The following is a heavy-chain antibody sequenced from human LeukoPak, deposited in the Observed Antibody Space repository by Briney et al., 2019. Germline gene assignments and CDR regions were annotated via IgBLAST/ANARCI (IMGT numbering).Heavy chain of an antibody. V-gene: IGHV3-48*04. Sequence: GGSLRLSCAASGFTFSSYTMNWVRQAPGKGLEWVSYISISSTAVEYADSVKGRFTISRDNAKNSLYLQMSSLRAEDTAVYYCARHYSPTGEDDYWGRGTLVTVSS. D-gene: IGHD2-21*01. CDR2: ISISSTAV. CDR1: GFTFSSYT. J-gene: IGHJ4*02. CDR3: ARHYSPTGEDDY.